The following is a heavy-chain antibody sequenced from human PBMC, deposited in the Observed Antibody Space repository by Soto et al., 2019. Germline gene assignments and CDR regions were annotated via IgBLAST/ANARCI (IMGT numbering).Heavy chain of an antibody. D-gene: IGHD3-16*01. V-gene: IGHV1-18*01. J-gene: IGHJ6*02. CDR2: INGYTGNT. Sequence: QVQLVQSGAEVKKPGASVKVSCKASGYTFTSYGLSWVRQAPGQGLEWMGWINGYTGNTNYAQKFQGRVTMTTDTSTNTAYLDLCTLIPDDTAVYYCARSWVTGKGGIDVWGQGTTVTVSS. CDR3: ARSWVTGKGGIDV. CDR1: GYTFTSYG.